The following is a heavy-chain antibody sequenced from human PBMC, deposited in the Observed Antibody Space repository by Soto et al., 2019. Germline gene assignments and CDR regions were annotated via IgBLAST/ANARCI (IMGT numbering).Heavy chain of an antibody. Sequence: GGSLRLSCATSGITFSDHDMDWVRQAPGKGLEWLGRSRSRPDNYATDYAASVRGRFTFSRDDSKSSLSLQMRSLKIGDTAMYYCVLWVRGLINYWGQGTLVTVSS. V-gene: IGHV3-72*01. CDR1: GITFSDHD. J-gene: IGHJ4*02. CDR2: SRSRPDNYAT. D-gene: IGHD3-10*01. CDR3: VLWVRGLINY.